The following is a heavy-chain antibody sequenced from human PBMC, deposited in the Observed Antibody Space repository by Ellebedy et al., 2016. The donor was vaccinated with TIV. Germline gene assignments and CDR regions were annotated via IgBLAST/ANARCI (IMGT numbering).Heavy chain of an antibody. V-gene: IGHV1-24*01. CDR3: STGGHYCGSGRCYFWFDP. D-gene: IGHD2-15*01. CDR1: GYTLTEVA. J-gene: IGHJ5*02. Sequence: AASVKVSCKVSGYTLTEVAIHWVQQAPGKGLEWMGGFDHEDGKMIYAQKFQGRVTMTEDTSTDTAYLELSSLKSEDTAVYYWSTGGHYCGSGRCYFWFDPWGQGTLVTVSS. CDR2: FDHEDGKM.